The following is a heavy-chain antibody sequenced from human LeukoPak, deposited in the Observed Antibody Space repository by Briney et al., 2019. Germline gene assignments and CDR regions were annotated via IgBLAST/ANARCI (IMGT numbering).Heavy chain of an antibody. CDR2: INPNSGGT. J-gene: IGHJ5*02. V-gene: IGHV1-2*02. CDR3: TRGPLRYSSGWFDP. Sequence: ASVKVSCKASGYTFSDYYIHWVRQAPGQGLEWMGWINPNSGGTNYAQKFQGRVTMTRDTSISTAYMELSRLRSDDTAVYYCTRGPLRYSSGWFDPWGQGTLVTVSS. D-gene: IGHD6-19*01. CDR1: GYTFSDYY.